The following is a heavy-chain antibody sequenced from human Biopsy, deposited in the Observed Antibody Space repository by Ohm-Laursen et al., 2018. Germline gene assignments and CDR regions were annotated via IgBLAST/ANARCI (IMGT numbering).Heavy chain of an antibody. Sequence: GASVKVSCKVSEGTFINSAISWVRQAPGQGLEWMGGIITFFATVRYAQKFQGRLTISADRSTDTAYMELSSLRSEDTAVYYCAPQTPRDPDILTGAYHYDMAVWGQGTTVTVSS. J-gene: IGHJ6*02. CDR1: EGTFINSA. V-gene: IGHV1-69*06. D-gene: IGHD3-9*01. CDR3: APQTPRDPDILTGAYHYDMAV. CDR2: IITFFATV.